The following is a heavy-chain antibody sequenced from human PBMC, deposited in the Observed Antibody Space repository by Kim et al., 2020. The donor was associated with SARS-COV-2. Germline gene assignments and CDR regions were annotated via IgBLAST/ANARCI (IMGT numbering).Heavy chain of an antibody. CDR1: GGSISSYY. CDR2: IYYSGST. Sequence: SETLSLTCTVSGGSISSYYWSWIRQPPGKGLEWIGYIYYSGSTNYNPSLKSRVTISVDTSKNQFSLKLSSVTAADTSVYYCARDKWAMASDYWGQGT. J-gene: IGHJ4*02. D-gene: IGHD1-26*01. V-gene: IGHV4-59*13. CDR3: ARDKWAMASDY.